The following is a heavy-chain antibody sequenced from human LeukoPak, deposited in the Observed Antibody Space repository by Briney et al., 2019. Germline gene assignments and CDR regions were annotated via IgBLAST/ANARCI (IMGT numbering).Heavy chain of an antibody. D-gene: IGHD3-9*01. CDR2: ISYDGSNK. CDR3: AQSSTYYDILTGYLDP. V-gene: IGHV3-30-3*01. J-gene: IGHJ5*02. CDR1: GFTFSSYA. Sequence: GRSLRLSCAASGFTFSSYAMHWVRQAPGKGLEWVAVISYDGSNKYYADSVKGRFTISRDNSKNTLYLQMNSLRAEDTAVYYCAQSSTYYDILTGYLDPWGQGTLVTVSS.